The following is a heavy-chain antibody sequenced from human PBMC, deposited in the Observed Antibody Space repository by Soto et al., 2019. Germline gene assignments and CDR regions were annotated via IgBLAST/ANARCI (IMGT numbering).Heavy chain of an antibody. CDR3: ARVDTAMVFDY. CDR2: IYYSGST. J-gene: IGHJ4*02. D-gene: IGHD5-18*01. CDR1: GGSISSSSYY. V-gene: IGHV4-39*01. Sequence: SETLSLTCTVSGGSISSSSYYWGWIRQPPGKGLAWVGSIYYSGSTSYNPSLKSRITISVDTSKNQFSLKLSSVTAADTAVYYCARVDTAMVFDYWGQGTLVTVSS.